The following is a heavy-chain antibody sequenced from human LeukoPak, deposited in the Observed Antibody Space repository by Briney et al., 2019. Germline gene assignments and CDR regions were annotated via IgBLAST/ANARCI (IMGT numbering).Heavy chain of an antibody. D-gene: IGHD6-13*01. J-gene: IGHJ4*02. CDR2: ISGGSSII. CDR3: ARWAQQRHFDY. CDR1: GFTFSTYS. Sequence: GGSLRLSCAASGFTFSTYSMNWVRQAPGEGLEWVSHISGGSSIIYYADSVKGRFTISRDNAKNSLYLQMNSLRAEDTAVYYCARWAQQRHFDYWGQGILVTVSS. V-gene: IGHV3-48*01.